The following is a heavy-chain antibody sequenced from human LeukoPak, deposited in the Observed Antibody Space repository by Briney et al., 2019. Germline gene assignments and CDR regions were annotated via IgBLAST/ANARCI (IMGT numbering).Heavy chain of an antibody. CDR2: IYYSGST. CDR1: GGSISSYY. J-gene: IGHJ5*02. Sequence: SETLSLTCTVSGGSISSYYWSWIRQPPGKGLEWIGYIYYSGSTNYNPSLKSRVTISVDTSKNQFSLKLSSVTAADTAVYYCARGTYDILTGYPRFDPWGQGTLVTVSS. V-gene: IGHV4-59*01. D-gene: IGHD3-9*01. CDR3: ARGTYDILTGYPRFDP.